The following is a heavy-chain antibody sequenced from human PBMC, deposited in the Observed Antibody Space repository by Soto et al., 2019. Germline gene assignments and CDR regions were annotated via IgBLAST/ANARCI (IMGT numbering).Heavy chain of an antibody. V-gene: IGHV3-21*01. CDR2: ISSSSSYI. D-gene: IGHD2-2*01. Sequence: GSLRLSCAASGFTFSSYSMNWVRQAPGKGLEWVSSISSSSSYIYYADSVKGRFTISRDNAKKSLYLQMNSLRAEDTAVYYCASQGCSSTTCRGVDPWGQGTLVTVSS. CDR3: ASQGCSSTTCRGVDP. J-gene: IGHJ5*02. CDR1: GFTFSSYS.